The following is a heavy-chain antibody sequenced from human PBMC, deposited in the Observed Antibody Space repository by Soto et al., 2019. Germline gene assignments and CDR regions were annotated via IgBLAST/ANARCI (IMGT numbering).Heavy chain of an antibody. CDR2: INSDGSST. CDR3: ARDSLVTMVRGVISPYGMDV. CDR1: GFTFSSYW. Sequence: EVQLVESGGGLVQPGGSLRLSCAASGFTFSSYWMHWVRQASGKGLVWVSRINSDGSSTSYADSVKGRFTISRDNAKNTLYLQMNSLRAEDTAVYYCARDSLVTMVRGVISPYGMDVWGQGTTVTVSS. D-gene: IGHD3-10*01. V-gene: IGHV3-74*01. J-gene: IGHJ6*02.